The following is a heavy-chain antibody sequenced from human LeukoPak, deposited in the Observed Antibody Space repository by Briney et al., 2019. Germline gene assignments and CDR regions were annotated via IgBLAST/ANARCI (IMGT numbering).Heavy chain of an antibody. J-gene: IGHJ6*03. Sequence: PSETLSLTCTVSGGSISSYYWSWIRQPPGKGLEWIGYIYYSGSTNYNPSLKSRVTISVDTSKNQFSLKLSSVTAADTAVYYCARAKGGYSSGWYYYYYMDVWGKGTTVTISS. V-gene: IGHV4-59*01. CDR1: GGSISSYY. CDR2: IYYSGST. CDR3: ARAKGGYSSGWYYYYYMDV. D-gene: IGHD6-19*01.